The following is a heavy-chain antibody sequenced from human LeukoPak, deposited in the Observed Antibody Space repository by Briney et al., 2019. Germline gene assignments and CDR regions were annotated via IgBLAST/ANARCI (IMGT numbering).Heavy chain of an antibody. J-gene: IGHJ4*02. CDR2: IIPILGIA. V-gene: IGHV1-69*04. CDR1: GGTFSSYA. CDR3: ARDGPITYYYDSSGYYPFDY. D-gene: IGHD3-22*01. Sequence: ASVKVSCKASGGTFSSYAISWVRQAPGQGLEWMGRIIPILGIANYAQKFQGRVTITADKSTSTAYMELSSLRSEDTAVYYCARDGPITYYYDSSGYYPFDYWGQGTLVTVSS.